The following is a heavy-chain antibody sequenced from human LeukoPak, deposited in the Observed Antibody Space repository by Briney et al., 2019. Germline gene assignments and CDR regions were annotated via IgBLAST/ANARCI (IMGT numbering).Heavy chain of an antibody. V-gene: IGHV4-30-2*01. CDR2: NYHSGST. CDR3: ARNGYYFDY. Sequence: SETLSLTCAVSGDSITFGGYSWSWIRQPPGKGLEWIGYNYHSGSTYYNPSLKSRVTISIDGSKNQFSLKLSSVTAADTAVYYCARNGYYFDYWGQGTLVTVSS. CDR1: GDSITFGGYS. D-gene: IGHD1-1*01. J-gene: IGHJ4*02.